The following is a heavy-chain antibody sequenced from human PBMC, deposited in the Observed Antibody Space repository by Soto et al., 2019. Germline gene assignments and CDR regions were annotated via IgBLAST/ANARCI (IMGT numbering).Heavy chain of an antibody. CDR1: GFSLSTTGVG. CDR3: AHRRTLQFDY. J-gene: IGHJ4*02. CDR2: IYWDDDK. Sequence: QITLKESGPTLVKPTQTLTLTCTFSGFSLSTTGVGVGWIRQPPEKALEWLALIYWDDDKRYSPSLKSRLTISKDTSKNQVVLTMTNMDPEDTATYFCAHRRTLQFDYWGQGALVTVSS. V-gene: IGHV2-5*02.